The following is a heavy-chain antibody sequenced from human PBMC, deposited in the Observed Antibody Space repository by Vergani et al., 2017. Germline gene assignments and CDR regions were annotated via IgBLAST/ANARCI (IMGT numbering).Heavy chain of an antibody. D-gene: IGHD3-3*01. V-gene: IGHV1-46*01. CDR2: FNPSADST. CDR3: ARGLTYYDFWSGYSPYGMDV. Sequence: QVQLVQSGAEVKEPGASVKISCKASGYSFTTYYMHWVRQAPGQGLEWMGIFNPSADSTSYAQKFQGRVTITRDTATSTVYMELSSLRSEETAVYYCARGLTYYDFWSGYSPYGMDVWGQGTTVTVSS. J-gene: IGHJ6*02. CDR1: GYSFTTYY.